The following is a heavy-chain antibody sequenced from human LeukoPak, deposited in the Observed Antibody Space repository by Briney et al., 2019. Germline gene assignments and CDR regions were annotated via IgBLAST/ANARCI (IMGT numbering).Heavy chain of an antibody. Sequence: GGSLRLSCAASGFTFSSYWMHWVRQAPGKGLVWVSHINGDGGSTTYADSVKGRFTISRDNAKNTLYLQMNGLRAEDTAVFYCTRSLNYGFDYWGQGTLVTVSS. CDR1: GFTFSSYW. CDR3: TRSLNYGFDY. V-gene: IGHV3-74*03. J-gene: IGHJ4*02. CDR2: INGDGGST. D-gene: IGHD5-24*01.